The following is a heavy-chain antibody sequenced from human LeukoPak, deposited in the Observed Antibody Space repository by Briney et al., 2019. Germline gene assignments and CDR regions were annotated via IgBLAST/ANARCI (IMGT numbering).Heavy chain of an antibody. CDR3: ARGLDYGDSRGIDY. J-gene: IGHJ4*02. D-gene: IGHD4-17*01. Sequence: PGRSLRLSCAASGFTFSSYGMHWVRQAPGKGLEWVAVIWYDGSNKYYADSVKGRFTISRDNSKNTLYLQMNSLRAEDTAVYYCARGLDYGDSRGIDYWGQGTLVTVSS. CDR2: IWYDGSNK. CDR1: GFTFSSYG. V-gene: IGHV3-33*01.